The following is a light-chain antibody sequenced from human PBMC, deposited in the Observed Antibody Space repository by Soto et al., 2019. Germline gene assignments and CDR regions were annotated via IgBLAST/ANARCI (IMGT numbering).Light chain of an antibody. CDR3: QQAKRLPLT. V-gene: IGKV1-12*01. CDR1: QGFSTW. CDR2: PAS. Sequence: DIQMTQSPSSVSTSVVDRGTITCRSSQGFSTWLAWYQQKPGKALKLLLSPASSLQSGVPARFSGSGSGTDFSLTVSSLQPEDLATCYCQQAKRLPLTFGGGIKVEI. J-gene: IGKJ4*01.